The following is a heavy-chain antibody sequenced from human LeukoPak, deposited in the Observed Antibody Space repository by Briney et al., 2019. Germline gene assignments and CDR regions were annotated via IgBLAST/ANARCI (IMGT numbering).Heavy chain of an antibody. CDR2: IYYSGST. D-gene: IGHD5-18*01. CDR3: ARGGYSYGYPADAFDI. J-gene: IGHJ3*02. Sequence: SETLSLTCAVSGGSISSYYWSWIRQPPGKGLEWIGYIYYSGSTNYNPSLKSRVTISVDTSKNQFSLKLSSVTAADTAVYYCARGGYSYGYPADAFDIWGQGTMVTVSS. V-gene: IGHV4-59*12. CDR1: GGSISSYY.